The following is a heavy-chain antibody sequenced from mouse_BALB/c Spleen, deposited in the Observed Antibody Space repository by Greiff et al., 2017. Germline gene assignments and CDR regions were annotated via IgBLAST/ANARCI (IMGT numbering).Heavy chain of an antibody. Sequence: VQLQQSGPELVKPGASVKISCKASGYSFTSYYIHWVKQRPGQGLEWIGWIFPGSGNTKYNEKFKGKATLTADTSSSTAYMQLSSLTSEDSAVYFCARSDYRYAMDYWGQGTSVTVSS. CDR1: GYSFTSYY. D-gene: IGHD2-14*01. CDR2: IFPGSGNT. J-gene: IGHJ4*01. V-gene: IGHV1-66*01. CDR3: ARSDYRYAMDY.